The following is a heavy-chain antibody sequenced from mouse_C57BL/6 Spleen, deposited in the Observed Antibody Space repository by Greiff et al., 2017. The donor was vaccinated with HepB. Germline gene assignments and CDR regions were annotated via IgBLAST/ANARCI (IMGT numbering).Heavy chain of an antibody. V-gene: IGHV5-17*01. D-gene: IGHD1-2*01. CDR1: GFTFSDYG. CDR2: ISSGSSTI. J-gene: IGHJ3*01. CDR3: ARLGDHGGGSWFAY. Sequence: EVMLVESGGGLVKPGGSLKLSCAASGFTFSDYGMHWVRQAPEKGLEWVAYISSGSSTIYYADTVKGRFTISRDNAKNTLFLQMTSLRTEDTAMYYCARLGDHGGGSWFAYWGQGTLVTVSA.